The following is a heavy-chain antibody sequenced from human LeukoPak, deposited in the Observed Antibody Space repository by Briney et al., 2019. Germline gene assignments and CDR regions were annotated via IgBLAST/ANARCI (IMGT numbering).Heavy chain of an antibody. CDR2: INPNSGGT. D-gene: IGHD6-19*01. CDR1: GYTFTGYY. V-gene: IGHV1-2*02. Sequence: ASVKVSCKASGYTFTGYYMHWVRQAPGQGLEWMGWINPNSGGTNYAQKVQGRVTMTRDTSISTAYMELSRLRSDDTAVYYCARVDDSGWYIWRDYWGQGTLVTVSS. CDR3: ARVDDSGWYIWRDY. J-gene: IGHJ4*02.